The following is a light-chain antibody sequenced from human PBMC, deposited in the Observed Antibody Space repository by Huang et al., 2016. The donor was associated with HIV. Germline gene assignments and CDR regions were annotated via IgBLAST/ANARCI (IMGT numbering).Light chain of an antibody. Sequence: EIVLTQSPATLSLSPGERATLSCRASQSVSRFLSWYQQKAGHAPRLLIYDASNRAIDIPARFSGSGSGTEFTLTISSLEPEDFAVYYCQQRSSWPRVTFGGGTKVELK. CDR2: DAS. CDR1: QSVSRF. V-gene: IGKV3-11*01. J-gene: IGKJ4*01. CDR3: QQRSSWPRVT.